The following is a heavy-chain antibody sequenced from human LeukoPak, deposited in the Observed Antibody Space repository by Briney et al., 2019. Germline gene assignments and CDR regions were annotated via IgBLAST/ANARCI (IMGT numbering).Heavy chain of an antibody. CDR2: IIPIFGTA. J-gene: IGHJ4*02. D-gene: IGHD3-22*01. CDR1: GGTFSHYA. Sequence: SVKVSCKASGGTFSHYAINWVRQAPGPGLEWMGGIIPIFGTANYAQKFQGRVTITADESTSTVYMESNSLKSEDTAVYYCARGWDYDSGGRPTAYVYWGQGTLVTVSS. V-gene: IGHV1-69*13. CDR3: ARGWDYDSGGRPTAYVY.